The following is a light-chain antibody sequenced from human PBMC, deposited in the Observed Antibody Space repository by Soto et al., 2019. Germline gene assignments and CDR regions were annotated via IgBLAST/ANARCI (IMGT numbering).Light chain of an antibody. Sequence: QSALTQPASVSGSPGESITISCTGTISDVGGYNSVSWHQQHPGKAPKLLIYDVSNRPSGVSNRFSGSKSGNTASLTISGLQAEDEANYYCASYTSSSTLAFGGGTKVTVL. CDR3: ASYTSSSTLA. CDR2: DVS. V-gene: IGLV2-14*01. J-gene: IGLJ2*01. CDR1: ISDVGGYNS.